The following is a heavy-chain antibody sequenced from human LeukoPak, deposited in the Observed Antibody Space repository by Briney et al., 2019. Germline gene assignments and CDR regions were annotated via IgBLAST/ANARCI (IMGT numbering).Heavy chain of an antibody. D-gene: IGHD3-3*01. CDR2: ISGSGGST. Sequence: PVGSLRLSCAASGFTFSSYAMSWVRQAPGKGLEWVSAISGSGGSTYYADSVKGRFTISRDNSKNTLYLQMNSLRAEDTAVYYCARDPDYDFWSGYFWSRNGMDVWGQGTTVTVSS. V-gene: IGHV3-23*01. CDR3: ARDPDYDFWSGYFWSRNGMDV. CDR1: GFTFSSYA. J-gene: IGHJ6*02.